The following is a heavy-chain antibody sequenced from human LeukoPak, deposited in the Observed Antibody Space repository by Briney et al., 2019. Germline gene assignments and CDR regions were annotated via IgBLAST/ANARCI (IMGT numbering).Heavy chain of an antibody. CDR3: ARGSGSSWYTPYYYYYGMDV. CDR1: GGSISSYY. D-gene: IGHD6-13*01. Sequence: PSETLSLTCTVSGGSISSYYWSWIRQPPGKGLEWVGYIYYSGSTNYNPSLKSRVTISVDTSKKQFSLKLSSVTAADTAVYYCARGSGSSWYTPYYYYYGMDVWGQGTTVTVSS. CDR2: IYYSGST. V-gene: IGHV4-59*01. J-gene: IGHJ6*02.